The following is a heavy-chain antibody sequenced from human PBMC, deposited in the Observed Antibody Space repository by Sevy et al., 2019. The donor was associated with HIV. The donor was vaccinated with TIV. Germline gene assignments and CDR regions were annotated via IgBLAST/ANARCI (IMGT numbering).Heavy chain of an antibody. Sequence: GGSLRLSCAASGFTFSSYAMHWVRQAPGKGLEWVAVISYDGSNKYYADSVKGRFTISRDNSKNTLYLQMNSLRAEDTAVYYWASSYGSGNSDYYGMDVWGQGTTVTVSS. D-gene: IGHD3-10*01. CDR2: ISYDGSNK. CDR3: ASSYGSGNSDYYGMDV. CDR1: GFTFSSYA. J-gene: IGHJ6*02. V-gene: IGHV3-30-3*01.